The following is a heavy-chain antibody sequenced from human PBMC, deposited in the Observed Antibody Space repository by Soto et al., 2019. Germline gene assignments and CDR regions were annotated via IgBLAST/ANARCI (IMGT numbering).Heavy chain of an antibody. CDR3: ARSGFPGIAAY. V-gene: IGHV1-18*01. CDR1: GYTFNRSG. CDR2: ISSYNGDT. D-gene: IGHD6-13*01. J-gene: IGHJ4*02. Sequence: ASVKVSCKASGYTFNRSGISWVRQAPGQGPEWMGWISSYNGDTNYAQKFQGRVTITADESTSTAYMELSSLRSEDTAVYYCARSGFPGIAAYWGQGTLVTVSS.